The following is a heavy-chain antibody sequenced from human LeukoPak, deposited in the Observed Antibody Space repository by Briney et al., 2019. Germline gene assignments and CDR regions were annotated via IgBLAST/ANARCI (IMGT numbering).Heavy chain of an antibody. CDR3: ATDYGGNTDWYFDL. V-gene: IGHV4-4*08. D-gene: IGHD4-23*01. Sequence: PSETLSLTCTVSGGSISRYFWSWIRQPPGKGLEWIGNIPPSGSTNYKPSLKSRVTISVDTSKSRSSLRLSSVTAADTAVYYCATDYGGNTDWYFDLWGRGTLVTVSS. CDR2: IPPSGST. CDR1: GGSISRYF. J-gene: IGHJ2*01.